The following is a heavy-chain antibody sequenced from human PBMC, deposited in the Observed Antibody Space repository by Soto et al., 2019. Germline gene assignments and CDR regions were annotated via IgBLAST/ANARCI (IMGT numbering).Heavy chain of an antibody. CDR2: IKSKTDGGTT. V-gene: IGHV3-15*01. J-gene: IGHJ4*02. CDR1: GFTFSNAW. CDR3: TTARSGVTAMVPRFDY. Sequence: PGVSLRLSCAASGFTFSNAWMSWVRQAPGKGLEWVGRIKSKTDGGTTDYAAPVKGRFTISRDDSKNTLYLQMNSLKTEDTAVYYCTTARSGVTAMVPRFDYWGQGTLVTVSS. D-gene: IGHD5-18*01.